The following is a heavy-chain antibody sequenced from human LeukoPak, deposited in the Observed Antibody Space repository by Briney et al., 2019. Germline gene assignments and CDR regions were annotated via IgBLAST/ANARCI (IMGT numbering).Heavy chain of an antibody. CDR1: GFTVSNNY. V-gene: IGHV3-66*01. D-gene: IGHD5-24*01. Sequence: PGGSLRLSCVVSGFTVSNNYMTWVRQAPGKGLESVSIINDGDRTFYADSVKGRFTISRDNSKNMLYLQMSRLRAEDTAVYYCAGAPETGHWGQGTLVTVSS. CDR2: INDGDRT. J-gene: IGHJ4*02. CDR3: AGAPETGH.